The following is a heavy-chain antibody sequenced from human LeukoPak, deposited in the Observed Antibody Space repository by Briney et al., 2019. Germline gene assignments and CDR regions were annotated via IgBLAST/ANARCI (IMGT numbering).Heavy chain of an antibody. J-gene: IGHJ3*02. V-gene: IGHV4-34*01. CDR1: GGSFSGYY. CDR2: INHSGST. D-gene: IGHD3-10*01. Sequence: PSETLSLTCAVYGGSFSGYYWSWIRQPPGKGLEWIGEINHSGSTNYNPSLRSRVTISVDTSKNQFSLKLSSVNAADTAVYYCARGLGVRGPPRTAFDIWGQGTMVTVSS. CDR3: ARGLGVRGPPRTAFDI.